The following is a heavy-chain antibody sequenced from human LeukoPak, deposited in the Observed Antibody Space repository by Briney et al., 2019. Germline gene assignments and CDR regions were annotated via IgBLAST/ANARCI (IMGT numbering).Heavy chain of an antibody. D-gene: IGHD6-13*01. CDR2: IYSGGST. J-gene: IGHJ1*01. Sequence: PGGPLSSSGQPPGFTASSNSMSWSRKAPGKGLEWASVIYSGGSTYYADSVKGRITISRDNSKNTLYLQMNSLRAEDTAVYYCASHEGSNLYAGVHFQHWGQGTLVTVSS. CDR1: GFTASSNS. V-gene: IGHV3-53*01. CDR3: ASHEGSNLYAGVHFQH.